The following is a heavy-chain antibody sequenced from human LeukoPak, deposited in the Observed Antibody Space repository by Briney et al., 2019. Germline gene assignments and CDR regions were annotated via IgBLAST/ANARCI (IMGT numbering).Heavy chain of an antibody. J-gene: IGHJ4*02. CDR1: GFTFSSYG. CDR2: IRYDGSNK. V-gene: IGHV3-30*02. Sequence: GGSLRLSCAASGFTFSSYGMHWVRQAPGKGLEWVAFIRYDGSNKYYADSVKGRFTISRDNAKNSLYLQMNSLRAEDTAVYYCARDPSYYYDSSGFIPGDFDYWGQGTLVTVSS. CDR3: ARDPSYYYDSSGFIPGDFDY. D-gene: IGHD3-22*01.